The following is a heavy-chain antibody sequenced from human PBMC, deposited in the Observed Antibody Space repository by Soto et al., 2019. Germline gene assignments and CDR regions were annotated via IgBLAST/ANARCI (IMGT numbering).Heavy chain of an antibody. CDR2: VSSYNGNT. V-gene: IGHV1-18*01. D-gene: IGHD3-10*01. Sequence: QVQLVQSGPEVKKPWASVTVSCKTSGYTFTDHGIDWVRQAPGQGPEWVGWVSSYNGNTNYAYNLKDRVIMTTDASTSTAYMELRDLRSDDTAVYYCAREVEGSYSPADFWGQGTPVTVSS. CDR1: GYTFTDHG. J-gene: IGHJ4*02. CDR3: AREVEGSYSPADF.